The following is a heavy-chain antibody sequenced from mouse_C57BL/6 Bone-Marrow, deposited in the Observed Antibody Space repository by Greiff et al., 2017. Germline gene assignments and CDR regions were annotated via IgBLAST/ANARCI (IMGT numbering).Heavy chain of an antibody. V-gene: IGHV1-82*01. Sequence: VKLQESGPELVKPGASVKISCKASGYAFSSSWMNWVKQRPGKGLEWIGRIYPGDGDTNYNGKFKGKATLTADKSSGTAYMQLSSLTSEDSAVYFCARGGTGDYWGQGTTLTVSS. D-gene: IGHD3-3*01. CDR3: ARGGTGDY. CDR2: IYPGDGDT. CDR1: GYAFSSSW. J-gene: IGHJ2*01.